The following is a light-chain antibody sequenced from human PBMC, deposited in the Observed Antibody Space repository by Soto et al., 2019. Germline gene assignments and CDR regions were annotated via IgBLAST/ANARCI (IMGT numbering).Light chain of an antibody. CDR3: QQYNNWPPWT. J-gene: IGKJ1*01. CDR1: QSVSSY. V-gene: IGKV3D-15*01. CDR2: DAS. Sequence: EIMMTQSPGTLSVSPGEGATLSCTASQSVSSYLAWYQQKPGQAPRLLIYDASNRATGIPARFSGSGSGTEFTLTISSLQSEDFAVYYCQQYNNWPPWTFGQGTKVDIK.